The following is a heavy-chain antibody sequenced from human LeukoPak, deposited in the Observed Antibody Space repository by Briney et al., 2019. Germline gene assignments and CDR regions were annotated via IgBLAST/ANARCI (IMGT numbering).Heavy chain of an antibody. Sequence: KGLEWMGYIYSSGSTYYNPPLKRRVTMSVDPSKKQFALTLTSVNDADTAVYHCARAAVALKKHSNYYFRDVCGKGTTVTVS. J-gene: IGHJ6*03. CDR3: ARAAVALKKHSNYYFRDV. V-gene: IGHV4-31*02. D-gene: IGHD2-15*01. CDR2: IYSSGST.